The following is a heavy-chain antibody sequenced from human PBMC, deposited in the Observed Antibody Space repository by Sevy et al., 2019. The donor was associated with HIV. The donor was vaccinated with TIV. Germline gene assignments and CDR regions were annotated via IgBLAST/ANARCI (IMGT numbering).Heavy chain of an antibody. J-gene: IGHJ4*02. V-gene: IGHV3-30-3*01. CDR2: ISYDGSNK. Sequence: GGSLRLSCAASGFTFSSYAMHWVRQAPGKGLEWVAVISYDGSNKYYADSVKGRFTISRDNSKNTLYLQMNSLRAEDTAVYYCARANYDFWSGYYIWGGQGYFDYWGQGTLVTVSS. CDR3: ARANYDFWSGYYIWGGQGYFDY. D-gene: IGHD3-3*01. CDR1: GFTFSSYA.